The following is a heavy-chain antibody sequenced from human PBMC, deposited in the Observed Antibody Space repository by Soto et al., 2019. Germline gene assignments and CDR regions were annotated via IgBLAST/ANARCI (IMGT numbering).Heavy chain of an antibody. CDR2: IYYSGST. J-gene: IGHJ4*02. V-gene: IGHV4-30-4*01. CDR3: ARFMVRGVSFDY. D-gene: IGHD3-10*01. Sequence: PSETLSLTCTVSGGSISSGDYYWSWIRQPPGKGLEWIGYIYYSGSTYYNPSLKSRVTISVDTSKNQFSLKLSSVTAADTAVYYCARFMVRGVSFDYWGQGTLVTVSS. CDR1: GGSISSGDYY.